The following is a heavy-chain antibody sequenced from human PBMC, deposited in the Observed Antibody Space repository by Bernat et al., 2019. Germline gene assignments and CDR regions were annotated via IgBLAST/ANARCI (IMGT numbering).Heavy chain of an antibody. CDR1: GGSVSSGSYY. V-gene: IGHV4-61*01. J-gene: IGHJ4*02. CDR3: ARDRGYSYGYFDY. CDR2: IYYSGST. D-gene: IGHD5-18*01. Sequence: QVQLQESGPGLVKPSETLSLTCTVSGGSVSSGSYYWTWIRQPPGKGLEWIGYIYYSGSTNYNPSLKSRVTTSVDTSKNQFSLKLSSVTAADTAVYYCARDRGYSYGYFDYWGQGTLVTVSS.